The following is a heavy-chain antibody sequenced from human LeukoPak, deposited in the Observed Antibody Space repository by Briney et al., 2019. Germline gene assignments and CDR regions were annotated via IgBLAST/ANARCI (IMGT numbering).Heavy chain of an antibody. CDR3: ASSIAVAGTGFDY. CDR2: IIPIFGTA. Sequence: ASVKVSCKASGGTFSSYAISWVRQAPGQGLEWMGGIIPIFGTANYAQKFQGRVTITADESTSTAYTELSRLRSDDTAVYYCASSIAVAGTGFDYWGQGTLVTVSS. CDR1: GGTFSSYA. V-gene: IGHV1-69*13. J-gene: IGHJ4*02. D-gene: IGHD6-19*01.